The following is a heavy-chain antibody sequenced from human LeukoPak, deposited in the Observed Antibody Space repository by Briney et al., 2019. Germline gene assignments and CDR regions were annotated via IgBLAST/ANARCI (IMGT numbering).Heavy chain of an antibody. CDR3: ARVLRFLEGSGAFDI. Sequence: PGGSLRLSCAASGFTFSSYAMHWVRQAPGKGLEWVAVISYDGSNKYYADSVKGRFTISRDNSKNTLYLQMNSLRAEDTAVYYCARVLRFLEGSGAFDIWGQGTMVTVSS. CDR2: ISYDGSNK. J-gene: IGHJ3*02. V-gene: IGHV3-30-3*01. D-gene: IGHD3-3*01. CDR1: GFTFSSYA.